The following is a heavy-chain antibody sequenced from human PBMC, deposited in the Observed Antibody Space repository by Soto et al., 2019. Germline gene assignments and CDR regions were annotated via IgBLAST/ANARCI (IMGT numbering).Heavy chain of an antibody. CDR3: ARVYSSSPTKSKPEYYFDY. V-gene: IGHV1-69*13. CDR2: IIPIFGTA. CDR1: GGTFSSYA. J-gene: IGHJ4*02. D-gene: IGHD6-6*01. Sequence: SVKVSCKASGGTFSSYAISWVRQAPGQGLEWMGGIIPIFGTANYAQKFQGRVTITADESTSTAYMELSSLRSEDTAVYYCARVYSSSPTKSKPEYYFDYWGQGTLVTVSS.